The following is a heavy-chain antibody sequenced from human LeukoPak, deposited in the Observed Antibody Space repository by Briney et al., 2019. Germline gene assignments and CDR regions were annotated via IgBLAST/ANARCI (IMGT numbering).Heavy chain of an antibody. D-gene: IGHD6-13*01. CDR3: ATGTNGLYGSNRFQGYFDD. V-gene: IGHV1-69*17. J-gene: IGHJ4*02. CDR1: GGTFSKYA. Sequence: SVKVSCKASGGTFSKYAISWVRQAPGQGLEWMGGITPTYGLVHYAQKFQGRVTLTTDTSTGTADLEMNSLTFEDTAVYYCATGTNGLYGSNRFQGYFDDWGQATLVTVLS. CDR2: ITPTYGLV.